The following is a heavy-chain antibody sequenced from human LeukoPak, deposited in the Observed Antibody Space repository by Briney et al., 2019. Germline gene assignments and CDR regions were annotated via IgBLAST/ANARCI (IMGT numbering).Heavy chain of an antibody. J-gene: IGHJ3*02. D-gene: IGHD2-2*01. V-gene: IGHV4-31*03. CDR2: IYYSGST. Sequence: SETLSLTCTVSGGSISSGGYYWSWIRQHPGKGLEWIGYIYYSGSTYYNPSLKSRVTISVDTSKNQFSLKLSSVTAADTAVYYCAGAQYCSSTSCYLRPGAFDIWGQGTMVTVSS. CDR1: GGSISSGGYY. CDR3: AGAQYCSSTSCYLRPGAFDI.